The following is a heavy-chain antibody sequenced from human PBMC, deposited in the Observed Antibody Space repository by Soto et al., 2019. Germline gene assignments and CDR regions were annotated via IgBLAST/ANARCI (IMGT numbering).Heavy chain of an antibody. D-gene: IGHD3-3*01. Sequence: SETLSLTCTVSGGSISSYYWSWIRQPPGKGLEWIGYIYYSGSTNYNPSLKSRVTISVDTSKNQFSLKLSSVTAADTAVYYCAXSYYDFWSGYFRDAFDIWGQGTMVTVSS. CDR2: IYYSGST. CDR1: GGSISSYY. CDR3: AXSYYDFWSGYFRDAFDI. V-gene: IGHV4-59*01. J-gene: IGHJ3*02.